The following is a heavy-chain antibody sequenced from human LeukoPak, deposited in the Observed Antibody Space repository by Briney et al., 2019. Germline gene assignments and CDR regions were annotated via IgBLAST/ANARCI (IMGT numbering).Heavy chain of an antibody. CDR3: ARDPYDSSGYNWFDP. V-gene: IGHV4-4*07. D-gene: IGHD3-22*01. Sequence: SETLSLTCTVSGGSISNYYWSWIRQPAGKGLEWIGRMFTTGSTNYNPSLKSRVTLSVDTSKNQFSLKLSSVTAADTAVYYCARDPYDSSGYNWFDPWGQGTLVTVSS. CDR1: GGSISNYY. CDR2: MFTTGST. J-gene: IGHJ5*02.